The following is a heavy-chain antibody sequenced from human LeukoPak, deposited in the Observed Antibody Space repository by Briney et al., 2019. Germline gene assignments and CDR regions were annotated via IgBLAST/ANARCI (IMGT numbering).Heavy chain of an antibody. J-gene: IGHJ3*02. CDR1: GGSFSGYY. D-gene: IGHD4-17*01. CDR3: AKTTVTTSAFDI. Sequence: SETLSLTCAVYGGSFSGYYWSWIRQPPGKGLEWLGEINHSGSTNYNPSLKSRVTISVDTSKNQFSLKLSSVTAADTAVYYCAKTTVTTSAFDIWGQGTMVTVSS. CDR2: INHSGST. V-gene: IGHV4-34*01.